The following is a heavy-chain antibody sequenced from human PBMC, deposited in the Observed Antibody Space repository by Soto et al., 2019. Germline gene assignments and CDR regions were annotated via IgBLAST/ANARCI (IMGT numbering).Heavy chain of an antibody. Sequence: PGGSLRLSCAASGFTFSSYWMHWVRLIPGKGLVWVSRIKTDGSTTSYADSVKGRFTVSRDNAKNTLYLQMNSLRAEDTAVYFCTRGEAVPGFGTYWPPVLFDYWGQGTPVTVSS. J-gene: IGHJ4*02. D-gene: IGHD2-8*02. CDR3: TRGEAVPGFGTYWPPVLFDY. V-gene: IGHV3-74*01. CDR2: IKTDGSTT. CDR1: GFTFSSYW.